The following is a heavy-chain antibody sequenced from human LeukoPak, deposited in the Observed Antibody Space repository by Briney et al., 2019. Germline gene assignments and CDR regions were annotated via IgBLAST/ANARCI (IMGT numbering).Heavy chain of an antibody. J-gene: IGHJ4*02. CDR1: GFTFNDHY. CDR2: IRTSGSTI. Sequence: GGSLRLSCVASGFTFNDHYMNWIRQAPGKGLEWVSYIRTSGSTIYYADSVKGRFTISRDNANNSLYLQMNSLRAEDTAVYYCARGAGYNYPYYFDYWGQGTLVTVSS. V-gene: IGHV3-11*01. D-gene: IGHD5-24*01. CDR3: ARGAGYNYPYYFDY.